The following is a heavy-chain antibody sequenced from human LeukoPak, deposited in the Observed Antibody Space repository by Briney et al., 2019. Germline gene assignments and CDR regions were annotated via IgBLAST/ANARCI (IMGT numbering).Heavy chain of an antibody. CDR2: ISSSSSYI. CDR1: GFTFSSYS. D-gene: IGHD2-15*01. Sequence: TGGSLRLSWAASGFTFSSYSMNWVRQAPGKGLEWVSSISSSSSYIYYADSVKGRFTISRDNAKNSLYLQMNSLRAEDTAVYYCASSGGSWSMDVWGQGTTVTVSS. J-gene: IGHJ6*02. V-gene: IGHV3-21*01. CDR3: ASSGGSWSMDV.